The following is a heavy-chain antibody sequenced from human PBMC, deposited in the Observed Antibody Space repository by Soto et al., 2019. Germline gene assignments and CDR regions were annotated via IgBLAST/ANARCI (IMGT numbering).Heavy chain of an antibody. V-gene: IGHV3-33*01. Sequence: PGGSLRLSCAASGFTFSSYGMHWVRQAPGKGLEWVAVIWYDGSNKYYADSVKGRFTISRDNSKNTLYLQMNSLRAEDTAVYYCARDLFYYDSSGYYSPYGMDVWGQGTTVTVSS. J-gene: IGHJ6*02. CDR1: GFTFSSYG. CDR3: ARDLFYYDSSGYYSPYGMDV. D-gene: IGHD3-22*01. CDR2: IWYDGSNK.